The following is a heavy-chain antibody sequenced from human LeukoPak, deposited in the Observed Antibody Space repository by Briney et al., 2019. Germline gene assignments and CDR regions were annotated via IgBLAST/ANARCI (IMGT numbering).Heavy chain of an antibody. CDR3: AASSTSMTGAFDI. Sequence: GGSLRLSCAASGFTFSSYGMHWVRQAPGKGLEWVAFIRYDGSNKYYADSVKGRFTISRDNSKNTLYLQMNSLRAEDTAVYYCAASSTSMTGAFDIWGQGTMVTVSS. CDR1: GFTFSSYG. J-gene: IGHJ3*02. CDR2: IRYDGSNK. V-gene: IGHV3-30*02. D-gene: IGHD2-2*01.